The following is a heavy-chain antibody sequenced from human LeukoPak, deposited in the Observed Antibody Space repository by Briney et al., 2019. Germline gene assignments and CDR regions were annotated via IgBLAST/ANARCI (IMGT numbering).Heavy chain of an antibody. J-gene: IGHJ4*02. CDR3: ARARGIAVAGTADPHFDY. CDR1: GGSISSSSYY. CDR2: IYYSGST. Sequence: SETLSLTCTVSGGSISSSSYYWGWIRQPPGKGLEWIGSIYYSGSTYYNPSLKSRVTISVDTSKNQFSLKLSSVTAADTAVYYCARARGIAVAGTADPHFDYWGQGTLVTVSS. D-gene: IGHD6-19*01. V-gene: IGHV4-39*07.